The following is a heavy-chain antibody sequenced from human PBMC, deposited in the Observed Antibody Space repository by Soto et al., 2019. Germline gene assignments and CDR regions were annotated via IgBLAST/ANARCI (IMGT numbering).Heavy chain of an antibody. CDR2: INHRGDP. D-gene: IGHD2-15*01. CDR3: ARGGGGPRFQS. V-gene: IGHV4-34*01. CDR1: GGSFSGYF. Sequence: QVQLQQWGSGLLKPSETLSLTCAVYGGSFSGYFWSWIRQPPGKGPEWIGEINHRGDPSYTPSLQRRVTISVDMSKNQFSLNLNSVTAADTAVYHCARGGGGPRFQSWGQGTLVTVST. J-gene: IGHJ4*02.